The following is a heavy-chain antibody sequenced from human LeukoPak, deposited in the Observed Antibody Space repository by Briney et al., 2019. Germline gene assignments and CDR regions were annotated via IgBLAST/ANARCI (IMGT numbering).Heavy chain of an antibody. CDR3: ATFPRGRAFDV. V-gene: IGHV1-8*01. Sequence: ASVTVSCKASGYTFTSYDINWVWQATGPGLEWMGWMNPNSGKTASTQRFQGRVTMTRNISVSTAYMELISLRSEDTAVYYCATFPRGRAFDVWGQGAMVTVSS. J-gene: IGHJ3*01. CDR2: MNPNSGKT. CDR1: GYTFTSYD. D-gene: IGHD3-10*01.